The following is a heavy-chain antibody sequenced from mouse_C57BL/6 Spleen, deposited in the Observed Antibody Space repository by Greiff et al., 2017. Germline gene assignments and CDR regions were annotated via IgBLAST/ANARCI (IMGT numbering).Heavy chain of an antibody. V-gene: IGHV5-4*01. CDR3: ASANRLLDY. Sequence: EVQLQESGGGLVKPGGSLKLSCAASGFTFRSYAMSWVRQTPETRLEWVATISDGGSYTYYPDNVKGRFTISRDNAKNNLYLQMSPVKSEDTVMYCGASANRLLDYWGQGTSVTVS. CDR1: GFTFRSYA. CDR2: ISDGGSYT. D-gene: IGHD6-1*01. J-gene: IGHJ4*01.